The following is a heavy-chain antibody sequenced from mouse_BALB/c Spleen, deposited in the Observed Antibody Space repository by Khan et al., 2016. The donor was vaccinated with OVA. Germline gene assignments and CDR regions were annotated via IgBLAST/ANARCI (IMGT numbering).Heavy chain of an antibody. CDR2: IIPTNDYT. Sequence: VQLQQSETELARPGASVKMSCKASGYTFTTYTIHWVKQRPGQGLEWIGYIIPTNDYTNYNQKFKDRATLTADKSSRTAYMQLSSLTSEDSALYYCAREGAYYRSDGWFAYWGQGTLVTVSA. CDR1: GYTFTTYT. V-gene: IGHV1-4*01. J-gene: IGHJ3*01. CDR3: AREGAYYRSDGWFAY. D-gene: IGHD2-14*01.